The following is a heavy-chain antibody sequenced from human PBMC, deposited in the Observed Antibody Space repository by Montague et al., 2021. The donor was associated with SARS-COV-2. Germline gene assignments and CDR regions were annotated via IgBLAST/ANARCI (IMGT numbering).Heavy chain of an antibody. CDR2: LYYSGSI. CDR1: GGSISSSNYY. Sequence: SETLSLTCIVSGGSISSSNYYWGWIRQPPGKGLEYIGSLYYSGSIYHNPSLRSRVTISVETSKNQLSLRLNAVTAADTAVYYCATEGAAAGFDFWGQGILVTVSS. V-gene: IGHV4-39*02. D-gene: IGHD6-13*01. CDR3: ATEGAAAGFDF. J-gene: IGHJ4*02.